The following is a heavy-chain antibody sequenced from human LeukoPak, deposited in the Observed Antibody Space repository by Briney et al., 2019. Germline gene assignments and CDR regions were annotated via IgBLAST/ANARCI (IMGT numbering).Heavy chain of an antibody. Sequence: GASVKVSCKASGGTFSSYAINWVRQAPGQGLEWMGGIIPIFGTANYAQKFQGRVTITADESTSTAYMELSSLRSEDTAVYYCARVLNSSGWYFDYWGQGTLVTVSS. CDR1: GGTFSSYA. CDR3: ARVLNSSGWYFDY. J-gene: IGHJ4*02. D-gene: IGHD6-19*01. CDR2: IIPIFGTA. V-gene: IGHV1-69*13.